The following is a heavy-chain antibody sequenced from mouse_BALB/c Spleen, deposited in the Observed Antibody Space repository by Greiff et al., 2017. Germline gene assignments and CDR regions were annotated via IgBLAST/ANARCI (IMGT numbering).Heavy chain of an antibody. CDR2: IWRGGST. D-gene: IGHD1-2*01. J-gene: IGHJ4*01. CDR3: DKGDYYGYVAYAMDY. V-gene: IGHV2-5-1*01. CDR1: GFSLTSYG. Sequence: QVQLKESGPSLVQPSQSLSITCTVSGFSLTSYGVHWVRQSPGKGLEWLGVIWRGGSTDYNAAFMSRLSITKENSKSQVFFKMNSLQADDTAIYYCDKGDYYGYVAYAMDYWGQGTSVTVSS.